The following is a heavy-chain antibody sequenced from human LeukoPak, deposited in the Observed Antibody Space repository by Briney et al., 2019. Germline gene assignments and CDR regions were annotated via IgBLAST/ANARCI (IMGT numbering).Heavy chain of an antibody. V-gene: IGHV1-18*01. D-gene: IGHD5-18*01. J-gene: IGHJ4*02. CDR3: ARDRRGYSYGPRVTFDY. Sequence: ASVKVSCKASGYTFTSYGISWVRQAPGQGLEWMGWISAYNGNTNYAQKLQGRVTMTTDTSTSTAYMELRSLRSDDTAVYYCARDRRGYSYGPRVTFDYRGQGTLVTVSS. CDR2: ISAYNGNT. CDR1: GYTFTSYG.